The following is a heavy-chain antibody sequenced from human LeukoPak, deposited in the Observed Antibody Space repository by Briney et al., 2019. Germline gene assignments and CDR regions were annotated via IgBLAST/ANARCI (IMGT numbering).Heavy chain of an antibody. V-gene: IGHV3-74*01. Sequence: GGSLRLSCAASGFIFSSYWMHWVRQAPGKGLVLVSRINSNGDSTTYADSVKGRFTISRDNAKNTLYLQMNSLRAEETAVYYCPAIEPNGGRKFDYRGQGILVTVSS. CDR1: GFIFSSYW. CDR3: PAIEPNGGRKFDY. D-gene: IGHD1-26*01. CDR2: INSNGDST. J-gene: IGHJ4*02.